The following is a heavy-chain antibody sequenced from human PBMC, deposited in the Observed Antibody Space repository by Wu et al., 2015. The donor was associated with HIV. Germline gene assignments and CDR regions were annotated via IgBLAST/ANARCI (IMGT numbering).Heavy chain of an antibody. Sequence: HVQLVQSGTEVKKPGSSVKVSCKAFGGNPGGTFSSHPFSWVRQAPGQGLQWMGGIIPRLGTTNYAQIFQGRVTITADEFTTTVYMELSRLRSDDTAVYYCARGGGYSYGLDYWGQGNAGHRSPQ. V-gene: IGHV1-69*12. J-gene: IGHJ4*02. CDR3: ARGGGYSYGLDY. CDR2: IIPRLGTT. D-gene: IGHD5-18*01. CDR1: GGTFSSHP.